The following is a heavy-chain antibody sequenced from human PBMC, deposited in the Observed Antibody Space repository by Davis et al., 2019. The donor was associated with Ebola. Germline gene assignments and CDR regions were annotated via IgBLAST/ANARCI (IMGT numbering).Heavy chain of an antibody. D-gene: IGHD2-2*01. CDR2: ISGSGGNA. CDR1: GFTFTSYA. J-gene: IGHJ4*02. Sequence: GGSLRLSCAASGFTFTSYAMSWVRQAPGKGLEWVSAISGSGGNAYYANSVKGRFTISRDNAKNSLFLQMNSLRAEDTAVYYCARDRDIVVGGGYWGQGTLVTVSS. V-gene: IGHV3-23*01. CDR3: ARDRDIVVGGGY.